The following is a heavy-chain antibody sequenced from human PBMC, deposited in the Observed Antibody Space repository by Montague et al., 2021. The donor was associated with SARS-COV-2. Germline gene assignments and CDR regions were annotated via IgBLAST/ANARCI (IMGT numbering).Heavy chain of an antibody. CDR1: GGSVNSGSLY. Sequence: SETLSLTCTVSGGSVNSGSLYWSWIRQPPGKGLEWIGYLYYGGSINYNLSLKGRVTISVDTSKNDFSLKLSSVTAADTAVYFCARAYYGVNDAFDIWGHGIMVTVSS. J-gene: IGHJ3*02. D-gene: IGHD2/OR15-2a*01. V-gene: IGHV4-61*03. CDR2: LYYGGSI. CDR3: ARAYYGVNDAFDI.